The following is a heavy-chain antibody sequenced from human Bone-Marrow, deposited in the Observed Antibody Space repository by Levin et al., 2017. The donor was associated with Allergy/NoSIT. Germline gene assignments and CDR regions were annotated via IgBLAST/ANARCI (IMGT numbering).Heavy chain of an antibody. V-gene: IGHV4-4*07. CDR3: ARAPLAGGFDY. CDR2: IYSTGST. J-gene: IGHJ4*02. CDR1: DSSISDYY. Sequence: ESLKISCNVSDSSISDYYWSWIRQPAGKPLEWIGRIYSTGSTNYNPSLKSRVTMSVDASQSQFSLKLSSVTAADTAVYFCARAPLAGGFDYWGQGTLVTVSS. D-gene: IGHD4-23*01.